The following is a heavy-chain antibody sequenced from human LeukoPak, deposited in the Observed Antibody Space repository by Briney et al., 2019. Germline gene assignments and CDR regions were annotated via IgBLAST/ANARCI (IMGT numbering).Heavy chain of an antibody. V-gene: IGHV3-30*02. CDR3: AKDGYDLDYFDY. J-gene: IGHJ4*02. D-gene: IGHD5-12*01. Sequence: PGGSLRLSCAASGFTFSSYGMHWVRQAPGKGLEWVAFIRYDGSNKYYADSVKGRFTISRDNSKNTLYLQMNSLRAEDTAVYYCAKDGYDLDYFDYWGQGTLVTVSS. CDR1: GFTFSSYG. CDR2: IRYDGSNK.